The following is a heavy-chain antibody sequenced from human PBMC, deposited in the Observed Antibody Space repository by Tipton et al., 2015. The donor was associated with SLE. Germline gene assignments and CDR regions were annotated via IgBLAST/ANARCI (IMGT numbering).Heavy chain of an antibody. CDR2: IYYSGST. Sequence: TLSLTCTVSGGSINSYYWSWIRQPPGKGLEWIGYIYYSGSTNYNPSLKSRVTISVDTSKNQFSLKLSSVTAADTAVYYCARDHGDYGDYFWYFDLWGRGTLVTVSS. D-gene: IGHD4-17*01. J-gene: IGHJ2*01. CDR1: GGSINSYY. V-gene: IGHV4-59*12. CDR3: ARDHGDYGDYFWYFDL.